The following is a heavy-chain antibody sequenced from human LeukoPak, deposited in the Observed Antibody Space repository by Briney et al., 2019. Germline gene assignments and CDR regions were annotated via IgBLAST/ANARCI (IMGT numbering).Heavy chain of an antibody. CDR2: IKQDGSEK. V-gene: IGHV3-7*01. J-gene: IGHJ6*03. CDR1: GFTFSSYS. CDR3: AREGSDWNYYYYLDV. Sequence: GGSLRLSCAASGFTFSSYSMNWVRQAPGKGLEWVANIKQDGSEKYYVDSVKGRFTISRDNAKNSPYLQMNSLRAEDTAVYYCAREGSDWNYYYYLDVWGKGTTVTISS. D-gene: IGHD6-19*01.